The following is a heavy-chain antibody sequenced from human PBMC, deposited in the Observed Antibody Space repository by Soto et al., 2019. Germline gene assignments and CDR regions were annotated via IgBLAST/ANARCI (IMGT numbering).Heavy chain of an antibody. D-gene: IGHD6-13*01. Sequence: EVEVLESGGGLVQPGGSLRISCAASGFTFSSYAMSWVRQAPGKGPGWVSAISGRGERTYYADSVKGRFTISRDNSKDKLYLQMYSLRAEDTAVYYCSMWREGSSGWWYQHWGQGTLVTVSS. J-gene: IGHJ1*01. V-gene: IGHV3-23*01. CDR3: SMWREGSSGWWYQH. CDR1: GFTFSSYA. CDR2: ISGRGERT.